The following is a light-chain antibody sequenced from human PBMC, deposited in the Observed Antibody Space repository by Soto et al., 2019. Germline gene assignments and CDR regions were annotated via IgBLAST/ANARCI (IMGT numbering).Light chain of an antibody. J-gene: IGKJ1*01. V-gene: IGKV3-20*01. CDR1: QSVSSSY. CDR2: GAS. Sequence: EIELTQSPGTLSLSPGERATLSCRASQSVSSSYLAWYQQKPGQPPRHLIYGASSRATGIPDRFSGSGSGTDFTLTISSLEPGDFAVYYCQQYDSSPKTFGQGTRVDIK. CDR3: QQYDSSPKT.